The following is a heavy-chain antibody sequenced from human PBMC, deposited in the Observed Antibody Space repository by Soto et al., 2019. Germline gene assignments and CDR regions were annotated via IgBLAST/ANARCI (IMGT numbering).Heavy chain of an antibody. CDR2: VYNSGST. CDR3: ARRAVVAVTGSLDNWLDP. V-gene: IGHV4-59*01. CDR1: GGSISPYN. J-gene: IGHJ5*02. Sequence: SGTLSLTCTVSGGSISPYNWNWLRQPPGKALEWIGYVYNSGSTNYNPSLKSRVTISVDTSKNQFSLKVNSVTAADTAVYYCARRAVVAVTGSLDNWLDPWGQGILVTVSS. D-gene: IGHD2-21*01.